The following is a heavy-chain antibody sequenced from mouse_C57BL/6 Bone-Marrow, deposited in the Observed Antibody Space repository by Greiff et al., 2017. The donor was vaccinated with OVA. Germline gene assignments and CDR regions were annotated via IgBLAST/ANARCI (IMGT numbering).Heavy chain of an antibody. CDR3: ARTGLHRDYYMDY. CDR1: GYAFSSSW. J-gene: IGHJ4*01. D-gene: IGHD1-1*01. CDR2: FYPGDGDT. Sequence: QVQLQQSGPELVKPGASVKISCKASGYAFSSSWMNWVKQRPGKGLEWIGRFYPGDGDTNYNGKFKGKATLTADKSSSTAYMQLSSLTSDDSAVYYCARTGLHRDYYMDYWGQGTTVTVSS. V-gene: IGHV1-82*01.